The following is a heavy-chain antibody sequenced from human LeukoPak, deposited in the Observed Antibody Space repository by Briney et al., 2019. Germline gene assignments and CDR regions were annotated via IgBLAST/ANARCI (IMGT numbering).Heavy chain of an antibody. D-gene: IGHD6-13*01. V-gene: IGHV3-30*19. CDR1: GFTFSSYG. CDR3: AKDYRAAAGTLNWFDP. J-gene: IGHJ5*02. CDR2: ISYDGSNK. Sequence: GGSLRLSCAASGFTFSSYGMHWVRQAPGKGLEWVAVISYDGSNKYYADSVKGRFTISRDNSKNTLYLQMNSLRAEDTAVYYCAKDYRAAAGTLNWFDPWGQGTLVTVSS.